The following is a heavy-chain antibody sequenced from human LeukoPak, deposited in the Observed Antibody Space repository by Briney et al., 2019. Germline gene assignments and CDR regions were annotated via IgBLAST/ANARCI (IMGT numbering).Heavy chain of an antibody. D-gene: IGHD2-15*01. V-gene: IGHV1-69*01. CDR2: IIPIFGTA. J-gene: IGHJ5*02. CDR1: GGTFSIYA. Sequence: SVNVSCKASGGTFSIYAISWVRQAPGQGLEWMGGIIPIFGTANYAQKFQGRVTITADESTSTAYMELSSLRSEDTAVYYCARVGGVAATTTTITWFDPWGQGTLVTVSS. CDR3: ARVGGVAATTTTITWFDP.